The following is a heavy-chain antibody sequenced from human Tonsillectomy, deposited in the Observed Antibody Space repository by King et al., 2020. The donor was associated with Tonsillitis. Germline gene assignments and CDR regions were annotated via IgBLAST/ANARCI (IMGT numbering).Heavy chain of an antibody. CDR1: GFTFSSCS. CDR2: IKYDSGTV. D-gene: IGHD1-26*01. Sequence: VQLVESGGGLVQPGGSLRLSCAASGFTFSSCSMNWVRQAPGKGLEWISFIKYDSGTVYYADSVKGRFTISRDNAKNSLHLQMNSLRDEDTAVYYCARDGVGASPGHVFDKWGQGTMVTVSS. V-gene: IGHV3-48*02. CDR3: ARDGVGASPGHVFDK. J-gene: IGHJ3*02.